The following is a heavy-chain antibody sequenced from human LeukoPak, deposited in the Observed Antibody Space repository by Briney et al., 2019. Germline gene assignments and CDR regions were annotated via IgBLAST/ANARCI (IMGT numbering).Heavy chain of an antibody. D-gene: IGHD2-2*01. CDR3: TRPIDCSATTCASPFDY. Sequence: PSETLSLTCPVYGGSFRGYYWSWIRQPPGKALEWIGEINHSGSTNHNPSLKSRVTISIDTSKNQFSLKLRSVTAADTAVYYCTRPIDCSATTCASPFDYWGQGSLVTVSA. CDR2: INHSGST. V-gene: IGHV4-34*01. J-gene: IGHJ4*02. CDR1: GGSFRGYY.